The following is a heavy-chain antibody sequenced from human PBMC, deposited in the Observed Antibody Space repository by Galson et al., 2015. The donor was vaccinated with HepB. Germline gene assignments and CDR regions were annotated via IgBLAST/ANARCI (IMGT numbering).Heavy chain of an antibody. CDR3: AKPITMIVVVMTWDY. V-gene: IGHV3-23*01. CDR2: ISGSDGST. J-gene: IGHJ4*02. Sequence: LRLSCAASGFTFSSYAMSWVRQAPGKGLEWVSAISGSDGSTYYADSVKGRFTISRDNSKNTLYLQMNSLRAEDTAVYYCAKPITMIVVVMTWDYWGQGTLVTVSS. CDR1: GFTFSSYA. D-gene: IGHD3-22*01.